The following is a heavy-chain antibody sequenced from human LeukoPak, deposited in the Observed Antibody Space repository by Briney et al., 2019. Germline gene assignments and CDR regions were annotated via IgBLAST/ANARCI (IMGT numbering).Heavy chain of an antibody. CDR3: ARDYDCSGGGCYFGY. Sequence: GGSLRLSCAASGFTFSRYWMNWVRQAPGKGLEWLANIKEDGSEKYYADSVKGRFTISRDNPKNSLYLQMNSLRAGDTAVHYCARDYDCSGGGCYFGYWGQGTLVTVSS. J-gene: IGHJ4*02. V-gene: IGHV3-7*04. CDR1: GFTFSRYW. D-gene: IGHD2-15*01. CDR2: IKEDGSEK.